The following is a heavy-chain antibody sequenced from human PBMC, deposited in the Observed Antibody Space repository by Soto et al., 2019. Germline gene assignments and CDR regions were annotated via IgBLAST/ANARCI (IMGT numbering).Heavy chain of an antibody. J-gene: IGHJ5*02. Sequence: GGSLRLSCAASGFTFSRYSMNWFRQAPGKGLEWVSSISSSSSYIYYADSVKGRFTISRDNAKNSLYLQMNSLRAEDTAVYYCVSCGGSHIMVWFDPWGQGTLVTVSS. CDR2: ISSSSSYI. V-gene: IGHV3-21*01. CDR3: VSCGGSHIMVWFDP. D-gene: IGHD2-8*01. CDR1: GFTFSRYS.